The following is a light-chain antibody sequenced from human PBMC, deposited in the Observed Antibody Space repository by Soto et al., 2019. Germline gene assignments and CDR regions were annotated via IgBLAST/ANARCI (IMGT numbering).Light chain of an antibody. V-gene: IGLV1-40*01. Sequence: QSVLTQPPSVSGAPGQRVTISCTGSSSNIGGGYDVHWYQQLPGTAPKLLIYGNSNRPSGVPDRFSGSKSGTSASLAITGLQAEDEADYYCQSYASSLSALVVFGGGTKLTVL. CDR2: GNS. CDR3: QSYASSLSALVV. CDR1: SSNIGGGYD. J-gene: IGLJ2*01.